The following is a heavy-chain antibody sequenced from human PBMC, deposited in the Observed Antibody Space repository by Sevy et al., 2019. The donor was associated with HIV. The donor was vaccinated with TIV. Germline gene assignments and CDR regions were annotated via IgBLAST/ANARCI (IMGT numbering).Heavy chain of an antibody. CDR1: GFPFDDYA. CDR2: ITWNSGNI. D-gene: IGHD6-19*01. J-gene: IGHJ3*02. Sequence: GGSLRLSCVASGFPFDDYAMHWVRQAPGKGLEWVSGITWNSGNIAYADSVKGRFTISRDNAKKSLYLQMNSLRVEDTASYYGAQDRGSGLYHGFDIWGQGTMVTVSS. V-gene: IGHV3-9*01. CDR3: AQDRGSGLYHGFDI.